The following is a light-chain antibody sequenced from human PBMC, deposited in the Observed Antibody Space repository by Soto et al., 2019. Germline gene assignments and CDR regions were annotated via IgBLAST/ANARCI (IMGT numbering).Light chain of an antibody. Sequence: DIQMTQSPSTLSASVGDKVTITCRASKSVSTWLAWYQRKPGKPPKLLICKASILESGVPSRFSGSGSGTEFTLTISNLQPDDSATYYCQHYNMWTFGQGTKVKIK. CDR1: KSVSTW. CDR3: QHYNMWT. V-gene: IGKV1-5*03. CDR2: KAS. J-gene: IGKJ1*01.